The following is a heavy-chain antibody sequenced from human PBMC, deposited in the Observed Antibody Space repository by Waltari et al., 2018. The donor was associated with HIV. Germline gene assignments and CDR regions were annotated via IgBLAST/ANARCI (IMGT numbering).Heavy chain of an antibody. CDR2: IYHSGST. V-gene: IGHV4-38-2*02. CDR3: ARDRCSGGSCYSGRHWFDP. CDR1: GYSISSGYY. J-gene: IGHJ5*02. Sequence: QVQLQESGPGLVKPSETLSLTCAVSGYSISSGYYWGWIRQPPGKGLEGIGSIYHSGSTYYNPSLKSRVTISVDTSKNQFSLKLSSVTAADTAVYYCARDRCSGGSCYSGRHWFDPWGQGTLVTVSS. D-gene: IGHD2-15*01.